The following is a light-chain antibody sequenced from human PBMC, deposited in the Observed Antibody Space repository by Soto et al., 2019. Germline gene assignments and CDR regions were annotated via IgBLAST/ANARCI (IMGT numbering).Light chain of an antibody. J-gene: IGKJ4*01. CDR3: QQLNSFPKTPLT. CDR1: QAISSY. CDR2: VTS. V-gene: IGKV1-9*01. Sequence: IQLTQPPSSLSASVGARVTITCRASQAISSYLAWFQQKPGRVPNLLIFVTSTLQSGVPSRFSGSGSGTDFTLTISSLQPEACPTYYCQQLNSFPKTPLTFGGGTKVDIK.